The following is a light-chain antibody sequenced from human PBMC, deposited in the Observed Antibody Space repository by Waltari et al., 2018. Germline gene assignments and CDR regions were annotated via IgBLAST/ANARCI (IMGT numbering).Light chain of an antibody. V-gene: IGLV7-46*01. J-gene: IGLJ3*02. CDR1: TEAVTSGQF. Sequence: QTVVTQEPSLTVSPGGTVTLTCGSSTEAVTSGQFPSWFQQRPGQAPRTLIYDKRHKNSWTPARFSGSLRGDKAVLTLSGAQPEDEAEYYCLLSYSGVRMFGGGTKLTVL. CDR2: DKR. CDR3: LLSYSGVRM.